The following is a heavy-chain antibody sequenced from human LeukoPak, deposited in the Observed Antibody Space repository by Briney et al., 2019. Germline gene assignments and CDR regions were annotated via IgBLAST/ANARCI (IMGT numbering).Heavy chain of an antibody. CDR1: GFTFSSYG. V-gene: IGHV3-30*18. CDR3: AKEQLRYSSSANWFDP. J-gene: IGHJ5*02. CDR2: ISYDGSNK. Sequence: PGGSERLSCAASGFTFSSYGMHWVRQAPGKGLEWVAVISYDGSNKYYADSVKGRFTISRDNSKNTLYLQMNSLRAEDTAVYYCAKEQLRYSSSANWFDPWGQGTLVTVSS. D-gene: IGHD6-13*01.